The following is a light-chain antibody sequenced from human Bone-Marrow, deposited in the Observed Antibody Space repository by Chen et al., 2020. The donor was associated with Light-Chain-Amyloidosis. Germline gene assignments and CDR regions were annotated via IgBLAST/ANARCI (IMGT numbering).Light chain of an antibody. CDR3: QQYDDWPPLT. J-gene: IGKJ2*01. CDR2: HTS. Sequence: EIVMTQSPATLSVSPGERATLSCRASPSISSNLAWYQQKPGQAPRLLIYHTSIRATGVPARFSGSGSGTEFTLTISGLQSEDFAVYDCQQYDDWPPLTFGQGTKLDIK. V-gene: IGKV3-15*01. CDR1: PSISSN.